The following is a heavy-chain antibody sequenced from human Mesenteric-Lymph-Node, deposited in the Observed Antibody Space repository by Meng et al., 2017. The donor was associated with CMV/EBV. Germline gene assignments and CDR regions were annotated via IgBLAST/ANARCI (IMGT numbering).Heavy chain of an antibody. CDR3: AKSRSSTPGIVDD. CDR1: GVSVTSGAYH. Sequence: QVQLQELGPGMVKPSETLSLTCIVSGVSVTSGAYHWSLIRQSPGKGLEWIGYIYGTGITIYNPSLKSRVTILLETSKNQFSLKLNSVTTADTAVYYCAKSRSSTPGIVDDWGQGTLVTVSS. CDR2: IYGTGIT. J-gene: IGHJ4*02. D-gene: IGHD2/OR15-2a*01. V-gene: IGHV4-61*08.